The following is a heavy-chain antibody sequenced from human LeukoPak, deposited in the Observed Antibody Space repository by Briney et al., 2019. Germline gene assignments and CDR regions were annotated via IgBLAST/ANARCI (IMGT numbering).Heavy chain of an antibody. V-gene: IGHV1-69*13. Sequence: SVKVSCKASGGTFISYAISWVRQAPGQGLEWMGGIIPIFGTANYAQKFQGRVTITADESTSTAYMELSSLRSEDTAVYYCARDYYDSSGTLYYGMDVWGQGTTVTVSS. CDR3: ARDYYDSSGTLYYGMDV. D-gene: IGHD3-22*01. CDR2: IIPIFGTA. J-gene: IGHJ6*02. CDR1: GGTFISYA.